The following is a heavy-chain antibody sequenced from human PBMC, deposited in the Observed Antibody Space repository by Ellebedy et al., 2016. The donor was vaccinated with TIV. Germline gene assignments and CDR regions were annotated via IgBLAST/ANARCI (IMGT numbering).Heavy chain of an antibody. D-gene: IGHD3-10*01. V-gene: IGHV3-72*01. CDR3: TRSPDGVAPSDL. J-gene: IGHJ4*02. Sequence: GGSLRLSCAATGFIFSAHHMDWVRQAPGKGLEWVGRIRNKARGYTTEYATSVKGRFSISTDESMNSLFLQMNSLKAEDTAVYYFTRSPDGVAPSDLWGQGTLVTVSS. CDR1: GFIFSAHH. CDR2: IRNKARGYTT.